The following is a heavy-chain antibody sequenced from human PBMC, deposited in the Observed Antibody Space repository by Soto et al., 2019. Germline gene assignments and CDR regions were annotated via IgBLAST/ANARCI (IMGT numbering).Heavy chain of an antibody. V-gene: IGHV4-59*01. D-gene: IGHD5-12*01. Sequence: SETLSLTCTVSGASISSSYWSWIRQSPGKGLGWIAYIYHTGSTNYNPSLKSRVTISLDTSKSQFSLDLSSLTTADTAVYFCARGGNRYSNTASGVGGFDYWGQGTLVTVSS. CDR3: ARGGNRYSNTASGVGGFDY. CDR2: IYHTGST. CDR1: GASISSSY. J-gene: IGHJ4*02.